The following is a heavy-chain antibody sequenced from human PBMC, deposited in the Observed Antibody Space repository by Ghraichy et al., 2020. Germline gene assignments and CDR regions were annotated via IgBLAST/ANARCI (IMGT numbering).Heavy chain of an antibody. V-gene: IGHV4-39*01. D-gene: IGHD6-13*01. CDR3: ARHAYSSTWRHPATFDY. CDR2: IFYSGST. Sequence: SETLSLTCTVSGGSINSNSYYWGWIRQPPGKGLEWIGSIFYSGSTYYNPSLKSRVTISVDTSKNQFSLKLNSVTAADTVVYYCARHAYSSTWRHPATFDYWGQGTLVTVSS. J-gene: IGHJ4*02. CDR1: GGSINSNSYY.